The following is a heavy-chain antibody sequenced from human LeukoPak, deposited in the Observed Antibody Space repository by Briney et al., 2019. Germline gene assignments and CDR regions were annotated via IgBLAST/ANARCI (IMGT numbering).Heavy chain of an antibody. D-gene: IGHD1-7*01. CDR3: ATGITGTTVGAFDI. J-gene: IGHJ3*02. CDR1: GYNLIELS. V-gene: IGHV1-24*01. CDR2: FDPEDAKT. Sequence: ASVKVSCKVSGYNLIELSMHWVRQTPGKGLEWMGGFDPEDAKTIYAPKFQGRVTMTEDTATDTAYMELTSLRSEDTAVYYCATGITGTTVGAFDIWGQGTMVTVSS.